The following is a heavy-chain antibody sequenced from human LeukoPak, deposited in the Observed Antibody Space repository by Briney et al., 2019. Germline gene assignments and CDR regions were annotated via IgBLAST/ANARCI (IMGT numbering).Heavy chain of an antibody. Sequence: ASVKVSCKASGGTFISYTISWVRQAPGQGLEWMGRIIPILGIANYAQKFQGRVTITADKSTSTAYMELSSLRSEDTAVYYCARVPDYCGGDCSLDYWGQGTLVTVSS. V-gene: IGHV1-69*02. CDR1: GGTFISYT. CDR2: IIPILGIA. CDR3: ARVPDYCGGDCSLDY. J-gene: IGHJ4*02. D-gene: IGHD2-21*01.